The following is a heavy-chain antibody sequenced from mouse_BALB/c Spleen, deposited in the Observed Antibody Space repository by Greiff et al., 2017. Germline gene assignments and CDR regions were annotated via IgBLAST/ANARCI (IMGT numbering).Heavy chain of an antibody. J-gene: IGHJ2*01. CDR1: GYAFSSYW. Sequence: QVQLKESGAELVRPGSSVKISCKASGYAFSSYWMNWVKQRPGQGLEWIGQIYPGDGDTNYNGKFKGKATLTADKSSSTAYMQLSSLTSEDSAVYFCARAGNYRYEGDYYFDYWGQGTTLTVSS. CDR2: IYPGDGDT. V-gene: IGHV1-80*01. D-gene: IGHD2-14*01. CDR3: ARAGNYRYEGDYYFDY.